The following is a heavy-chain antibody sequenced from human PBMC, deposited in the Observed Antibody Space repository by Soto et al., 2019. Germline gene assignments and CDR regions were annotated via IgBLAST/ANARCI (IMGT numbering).Heavy chain of an antibody. Sequence: GASVKVSCKASGGTFSSYAISWVRQAPGQGLEWMGGIIPIFGTANYAQKFQGRVTITADESTSTAYMELSSLRSEDTAVYYCARGGYCTNGVCYGGRYYGMDVWRQGTTVTV. CDR3: ARGGYCTNGVCYGGRYYGMDV. CDR2: IIPIFGTA. V-gene: IGHV1-69*13. J-gene: IGHJ6*02. CDR1: GGTFSSYA. D-gene: IGHD2-8*01.